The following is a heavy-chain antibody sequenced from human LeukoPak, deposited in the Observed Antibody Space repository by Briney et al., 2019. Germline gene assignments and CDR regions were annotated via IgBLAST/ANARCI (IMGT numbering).Heavy chain of an antibody. CDR2: ISYDGSTK. D-gene: IGHD3-9*01. V-gene: IGHV3-30*18. CDR3: AKSKDYAILTGLT. J-gene: IGHJ5*02. Sequence: GGSLRLSCAASGFTFSSYGMHRVRQAPGSGLEWVTVISYDGSTKHYADSVKGRFTISRDNSKNTLYLQMNSLRAEDTAVYYCAKSKDYAILTGLTWGQGTLVTVSS. CDR1: GFTFSSYG.